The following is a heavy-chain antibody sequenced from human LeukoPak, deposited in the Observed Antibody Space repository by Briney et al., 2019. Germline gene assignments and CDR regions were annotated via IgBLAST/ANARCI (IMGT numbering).Heavy chain of an antibody. D-gene: IGHD2-2*01. Sequence: GGSLRLSCAASGFTFSSYWMSWVRQAPGKGLEWVANIKQDGREKYYVDSVKGRFTISRDNAKNSLYLQMNSRRAEDTAVYYCARAPGGYCSSTSCYPPLSFDIWGQGTMVTVSS. CDR1: GFTFSSYW. CDR2: IKQDGREK. CDR3: ARAPGGYCSSTSCYPPLSFDI. V-gene: IGHV3-7*01. J-gene: IGHJ3*02.